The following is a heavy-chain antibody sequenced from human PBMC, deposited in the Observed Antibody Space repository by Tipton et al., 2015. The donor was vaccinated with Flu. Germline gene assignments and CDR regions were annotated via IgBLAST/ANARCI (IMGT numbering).Heavy chain of an antibody. CDR1: GYSISSGHY. Sequence: TLSLTCAVSGYSISSGHYWGWIRQAPGKGLEWVGSIYYSGSTYYSPSLKSRVTISIDTSENQVSLKVSPVTAADTAVYYCARGDGCSHDYWGQGTLVSVSS. J-gene: IGHJ4*02. CDR3: ARGDGCSHDY. V-gene: IGHV4-38-2*01. D-gene: IGHD5-24*01. CDR2: IYYSGST.